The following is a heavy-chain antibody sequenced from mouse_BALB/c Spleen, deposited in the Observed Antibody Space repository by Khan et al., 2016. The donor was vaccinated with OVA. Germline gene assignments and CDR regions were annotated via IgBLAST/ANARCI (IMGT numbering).Heavy chain of an antibody. J-gene: IGHJ3*01. CDR2: ILYSGST. D-gene: IGHD2-14*01. V-gene: IGHV3-8*02. Sequence: EVQLQESGPSLVKPSQTLSLTCSVTGDSITSGYWCWIRKFPGNKLEYMGYILYSGSTYYTPSLKSRISIPRHTSQHQSYLTLNSVTTEYTATYYCARSTYRYAFAYWGQGTLVTVST. CDR3: ARSTYRYAFAY. CDR1: GDSITSGY.